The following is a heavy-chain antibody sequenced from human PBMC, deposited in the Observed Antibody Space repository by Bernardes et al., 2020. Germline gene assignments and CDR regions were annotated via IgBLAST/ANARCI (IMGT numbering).Heavy chain of an antibody. D-gene: IGHD3-10*01. CDR1: GFTFGDYA. CDR2: IRSKAYGGTT. Sequence: GGSLRLSCTASGFTFGDYAMSWFRQAPGKGLEWVGFIRSKAYGGTTEYAASVKGRFTISRDDSKSIAYLQMNSLKTEDTAVYYCTRWGLYYGSGSYLYYYYGMDVWGKGTTVTVSS. J-gene: IGHJ6*04. V-gene: IGHV3-49*03. CDR3: TRWGLYYGSGSYLYYYYGMDV.